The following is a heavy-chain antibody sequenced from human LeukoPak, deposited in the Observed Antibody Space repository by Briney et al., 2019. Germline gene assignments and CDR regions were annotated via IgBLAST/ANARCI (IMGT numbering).Heavy chain of an antibody. CDR2: ISSGSSYI. V-gene: IGHV3-21*01. Sequence: PGGSLRLSCAASGLTFSSYTINSVRQAPGKGLEWDSIISSGSSYIHYADSVKGRFTISRDNAKNSLYLQMNSLRAEDTAVYYCAREGDFGFGDSTFMDVWGKGTTVTVSS. CDR3: AREGDFGFGDSTFMDV. D-gene: IGHD3-10*01. J-gene: IGHJ6*03. CDR1: GLTFSSYT.